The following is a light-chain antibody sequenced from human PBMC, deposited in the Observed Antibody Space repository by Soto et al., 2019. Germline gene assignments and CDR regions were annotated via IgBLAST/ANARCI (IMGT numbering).Light chain of an antibody. CDR1: QSVSSKY. CDR2: GTS. J-gene: IGKJ1*01. CDR3: HQYNGWPRT. Sequence: EIVLTQSPGTLSLSPGERATLSCRASQSVSSKYLAWYQQKPGQAPRVLIYGTSTRATAVPARFSGGGSGTEFTLTITSLQSEDFAVYYCHQYNGWPRTFGQGTKVDIK. V-gene: IGKV3D-15*01.